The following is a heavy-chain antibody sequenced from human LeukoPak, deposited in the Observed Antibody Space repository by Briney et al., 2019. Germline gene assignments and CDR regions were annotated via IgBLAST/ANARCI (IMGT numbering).Heavy chain of an antibody. J-gene: IGHJ4*02. CDR1: GFTFSSYA. D-gene: IGHD3-10*01. CDR2: ISGSGGST. Sequence: GGSLRLSCAASGFTFSSYAMSCVRQAPGKGLDWVSAISGSGGSTYYADSVKGRFTISRDNSKNTLYLQMNSLRAEDTAVYYCAKDLKGEFGELFDYWGQGTLVTVSS. CDR3: AKDLKGEFGELFDY. V-gene: IGHV3-23*01.